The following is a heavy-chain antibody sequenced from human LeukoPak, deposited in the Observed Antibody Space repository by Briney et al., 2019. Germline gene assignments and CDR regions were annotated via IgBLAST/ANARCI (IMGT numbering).Heavy chain of an antibody. J-gene: IGHJ4*02. V-gene: IGHV3-48*03. Sequence: PGGSLSLSCAASGFTFSSYEMNWVRQAPGKGLEWVSKISSSGSAIYYADSVKGRFTISRDNAKSSPHLQMNSLRVEDTAIYYCARGGSLGYWGQGTLVTVSS. D-gene: IGHD6-19*01. CDR1: GFTFSSYE. CDR3: ARGGSLGY. CDR2: ISSSGSAI.